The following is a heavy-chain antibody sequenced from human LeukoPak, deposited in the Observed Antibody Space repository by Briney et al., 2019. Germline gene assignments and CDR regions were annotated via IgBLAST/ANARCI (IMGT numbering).Heavy chain of an antibody. J-gene: IGHJ4*02. D-gene: IGHD6-13*01. V-gene: IGHV4-59*01. CDR2: IHYTGST. Sequence: PSETLSLTCTVSGGSISSYCWSWIRQPPGKGLEWIGHIHYTGSTNYNPSLMSRVTISVDTSKNQFSLKLSSVTAADTAVYYCARVGAGSSWYDYWGQGTLVTVSS. CDR1: GGSISSYC. CDR3: ARVGAGSSWYDY.